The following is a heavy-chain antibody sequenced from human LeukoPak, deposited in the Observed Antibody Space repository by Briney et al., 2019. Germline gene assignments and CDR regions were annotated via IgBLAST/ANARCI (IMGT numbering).Heavy chain of an antibody. CDR2: INPNSGGT. J-gene: IGHJ4*02. CDR3: ARAPTGWNHVHSLDY. CDR1: GYTFTVYY. D-gene: IGHD1-14*01. V-gene: IGHV1-2*02. Sequence: ASVKVSCKASGYTFTVYYMHWVRQAPGQGLEWMGWINPNSGGTNYAQKFQGRVTMTRDTSIGTAYMELSRLRSDDTAVYYCARAPTGWNHVHSLDYWGQGTLVTVSS.